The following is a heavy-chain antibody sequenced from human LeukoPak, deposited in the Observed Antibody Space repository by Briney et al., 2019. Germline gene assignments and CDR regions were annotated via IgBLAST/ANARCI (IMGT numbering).Heavy chain of an antibody. Sequence: GGSLRLSCAASGFTFSSYAMSWVRQAPGKGLEWVSAISSGGATTYYADSVKGRCTISRDNSKNTLYLQMNSLRAEDTAVYYCAKAVMATTYLDYWGQGTLVTVSS. CDR3: AKAVMATTYLDY. J-gene: IGHJ4*02. CDR2: ISSGGATT. V-gene: IGHV3-23*01. D-gene: IGHD5-24*01. CDR1: GFTFSSYA.